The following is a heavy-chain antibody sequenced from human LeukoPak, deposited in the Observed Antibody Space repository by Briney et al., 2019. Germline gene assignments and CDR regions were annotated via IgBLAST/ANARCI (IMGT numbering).Heavy chain of an antibody. CDR3: ARNGRRTTVTSDV. J-gene: IGHJ4*02. V-gene: IGHV3-23*01. Sequence: GGSLRLSCVASGFTFSSYGMSWVREAPGKGLEWVSAIVGSGGSTNYADSVKGRFTISRDNSKNTLYLQMNSLRDEDTALYYCARNGRRTTVTSDVWGQGTLVTVSS. CDR2: IVGSGGST. CDR1: GFTFSSYG. D-gene: IGHD4-17*01.